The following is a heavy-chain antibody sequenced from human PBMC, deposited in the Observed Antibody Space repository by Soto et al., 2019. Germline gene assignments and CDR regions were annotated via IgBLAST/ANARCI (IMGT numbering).Heavy chain of an antibody. CDR1: GFTFSSYS. J-gene: IGHJ6*03. CDR3: ASSCSGGSCYPRGVDYYYYMDV. Sequence: GGSLRLSCAASGFTFSSYSMNWVRQAPGKGLEWVSYISSSSTIYYVDSVKGRFTISRDNAKNSLYLQMNSLRAEDTAVYYCASSCSGGSCYPRGVDYYYYMDVWGKGTTVTVSS. D-gene: IGHD2-15*01. V-gene: IGHV3-48*01. CDR2: ISSSSTI.